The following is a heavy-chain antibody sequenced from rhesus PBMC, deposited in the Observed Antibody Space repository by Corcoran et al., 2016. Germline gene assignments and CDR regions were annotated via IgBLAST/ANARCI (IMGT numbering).Heavy chain of an antibody. V-gene: IGHV4-76*01. J-gene: IGHJ3*01. Sequence: VQLQESGPGLVKPSETLSLTCAVSGGSISGCYVWSWICQPPGKGLEWIGYIYGSRGSTNDNPSLKNRVTISKETSNNQCALKLSSVTAADTAVYYCASRSWNNDAFDFWGQGLRVTVSS. CDR1: GGSISGCYV. D-gene: IGHD1-20*01. CDR3: ASRSWNNDAFDF. CDR2: IYGSRGST.